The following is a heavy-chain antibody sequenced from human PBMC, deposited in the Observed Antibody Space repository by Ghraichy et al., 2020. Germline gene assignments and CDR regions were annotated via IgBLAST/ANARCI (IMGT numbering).Heavy chain of an antibody. CDR1: GFTFRNYW. J-gene: IGHJ4*01. Sequence: GESLRLSCVASGFTFRNYWMSWVRQAPGKGLEWVANIKTDGSEENYVDSVKGRFTISRDNDKNSLYLQMNSLRVEDTAVYYCARDVEDLIWVADLSGAYCCTKGLSVVSLAPCSRSTSESTAALGCLVKDYW. D-gene: IGHD6-25*01. CDR2: IKTDGSEE. V-gene: IGHV3-7*03. CDR3: ARDVEDLIWVADLSGAYCCTKGLSVVSLAPCSRSTSESTAALGCLVKDY.